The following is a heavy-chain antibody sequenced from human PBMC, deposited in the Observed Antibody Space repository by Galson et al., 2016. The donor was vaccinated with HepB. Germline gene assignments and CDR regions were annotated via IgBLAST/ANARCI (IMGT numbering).Heavy chain of an antibody. D-gene: IGHD2-8*02. CDR1: GGSLSSSTW. V-gene: IGHV4-4*02. CDR3: ARDRYWTGEYYVSGFDA. J-gene: IGHJ5*02. Sequence: SETLSLTCAVSGGSLSSSTWWSWVRQSPEKGLEWIGEIDRAGHANYNPSLKSRVTLSLDKSSNQFSLEVRYVTAADSAVYYCARDRYWTGEYYVSGFDAWGQGTLVTVSS. CDR2: IDRAGHA.